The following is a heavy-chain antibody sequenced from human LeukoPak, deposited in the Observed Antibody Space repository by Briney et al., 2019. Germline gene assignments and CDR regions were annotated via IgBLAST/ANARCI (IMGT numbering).Heavy chain of an antibody. CDR1: GFTFSSYS. J-gene: IGHJ4*02. Sequence: KPGGSLRLSCAASGFTFSSYSMNWVRQAPGKGLEWVSSISSSSSYIYYADSVKGRFTISRDNAKNSLYLQMKSLRAEDTAVYYCARVKTGLRFLEWLLYVDYWGQGTLVTVSS. CDR2: ISSSSSYI. CDR3: ARVKTGLRFLEWLLYVDY. V-gene: IGHV3-21*01. D-gene: IGHD3-3*01.